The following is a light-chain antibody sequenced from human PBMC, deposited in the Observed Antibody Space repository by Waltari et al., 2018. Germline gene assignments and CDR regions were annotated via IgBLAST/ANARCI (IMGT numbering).Light chain of an antibody. V-gene: IGLV2-11*01. J-gene: IGLJ2*01. CDR1: RSDVGGYDS. Sequence: QSALTQPRPVSGSPGQSVTISCPGPRSDVGGYDSVSWYQHHPGKAPKLLICDVTKRPSGVPDRFSGSKSGNTASLTISGLQAEDEADYYCCSYAGSYTHVVFGGGTKLTVL. CDR2: DVT. CDR3: CSYAGSYTHVV.